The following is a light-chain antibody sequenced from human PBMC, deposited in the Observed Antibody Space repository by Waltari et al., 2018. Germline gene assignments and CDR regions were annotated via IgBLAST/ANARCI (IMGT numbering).Light chain of an antibody. J-gene: IGLJ3*02. CDR2: EVS. V-gene: IGLV2-14*01. CDR3: SSYTTSITWV. CDR1: SSDIGAYNY. Sequence: QSALTQPASVSGSPGQSITISCTGASSDIGAYNYVSWFQQHPGKAPKLMIYEVSNRPSGVSNGVSGSKSGNTASLTISGLQTEDEADYYCSSYTTSITWVFGGGTKLTVL.